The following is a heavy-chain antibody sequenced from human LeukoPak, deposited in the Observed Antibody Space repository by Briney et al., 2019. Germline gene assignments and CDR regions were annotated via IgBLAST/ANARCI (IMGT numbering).Heavy chain of an antibody. CDR2: IYRSGST. J-gene: IGHJ4*02. D-gene: IGHD1-26*01. CDR3: ARAAAGGSYWGWDYFDY. Sequence: SETLSLTCAVSGGSISSSNWWSWVRQPPGKGLDWMGEIYRSGSTNYNPSLKRRVTISVDKSKNQFSLKLSSVTAADTAVYYCARAAAGGSYWGWDYFDYWGQGTLVTVSS. V-gene: IGHV4-4*02. CDR1: GGSISSSNW.